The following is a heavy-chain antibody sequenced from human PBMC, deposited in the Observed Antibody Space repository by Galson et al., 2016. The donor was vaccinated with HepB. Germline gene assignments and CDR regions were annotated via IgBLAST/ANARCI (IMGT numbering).Heavy chain of an antibody. CDR2: VRDNGGT. J-gene: IGHJ4*02. D-gene: IGHD5-24*01. CDR3: AKEMAEVGKPFFDY. Sequence: SLRLSCAASGFKFSRFAMSWVRQAPEKGPAWVSGVRDNGGTFYADSVKGRFTISRDNSKNTLYLQMNSLRAEDTAIYYCAKEMAEVGKPFFDYWGQGTLVTVSS. CDR1: GFKFSRFA. V-gene: IGHV3-23*01.